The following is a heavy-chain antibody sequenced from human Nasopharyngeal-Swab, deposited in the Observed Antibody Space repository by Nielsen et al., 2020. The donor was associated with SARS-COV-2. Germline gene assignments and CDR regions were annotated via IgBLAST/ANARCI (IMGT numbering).Heavy chain of an antibody. CDR3: ARGGRVDSSGYYSLRKGFDP. CDR2: INHSGST. Sequence: SETLYLTCAGYGGYFSGYYWRWIRQPPGEGLAWIGEINHSGSTNYNPSLKSRVTISVDTSKNQFSLKLSSVTAADTAVYYCARGGRVDSSGYYSLRKGFDPWGQGTLVTVSS. V-gene: IGHV4-34*01. CDR1: GGYFSGYY. D-gene: IGHD3-22*01. J-gene: IGHJ5*02.